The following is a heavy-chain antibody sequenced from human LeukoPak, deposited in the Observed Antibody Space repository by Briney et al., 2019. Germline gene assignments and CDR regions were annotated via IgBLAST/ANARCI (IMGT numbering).Heavy chain of an antibody. Sequence: GGSLRLSCAASGFTFSNYGMHGVRQAPGKGLDWVAVISYDGSNKYYADSVKGRFTISRDNSKNTLYLQMNSLRAEDTAVYYCAKDLYSGSRRIFDYWGRGTLVTVSS. D-gene: IGHD1-26*01. CDR3: AKDLYSGSRRIFDY. CDR2: ISYDGSNK. CDR1: GFTFSNYG. J-gene: IGHJ4*02. V-gene: IGHV3-30*18.